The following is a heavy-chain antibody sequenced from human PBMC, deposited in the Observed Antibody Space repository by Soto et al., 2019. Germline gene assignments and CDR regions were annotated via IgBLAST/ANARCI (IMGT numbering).Heavy chain of an antibody. CDR1: GFTFSSYA. V-gene: IGHV3-23*01. D-gene: IGHD2-2*01. Sequence: GGSLRLSCAASGFTFSSYAVSWVRQAPGKGLEWVSAISGSGGSTYYADSVKGRFTISRDNSKKTLFLQMNSLRVEDTAVYYCARGLVPAAKTSLNDYWGQGTLVTVSS. CDR3: ARGLVPAAKTSLNDY. CDR2: ISGSGGST. J-gene: IGHJ4*02.